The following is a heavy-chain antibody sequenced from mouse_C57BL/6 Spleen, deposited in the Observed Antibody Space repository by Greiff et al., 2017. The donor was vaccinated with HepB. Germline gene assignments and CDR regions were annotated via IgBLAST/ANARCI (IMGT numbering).Heavy chain of an antibody. Sequence: QVQLKESGAELMKPGASVKLSCKATGYTFTGYWIEWVKQRPGHGLEWIGEILPGSGSTNYNEKFKGKATFTADTSSNTAYMQLSSLTTEDSAIYYCARRDYYGSSYGNYGFDYWGQGTTLTVSS. CDR1: GYTFTGYW. J-gene: IGHJ2*01. V-gene: IGHV1-9*01. CDR2: ILPGSGST. CDR3: ARRDYYGSSYGNYGFDY. D-gene: IGHD1-1*01.